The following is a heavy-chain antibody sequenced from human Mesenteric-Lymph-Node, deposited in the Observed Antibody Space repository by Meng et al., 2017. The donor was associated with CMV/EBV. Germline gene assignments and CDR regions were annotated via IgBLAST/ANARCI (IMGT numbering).Heavy chain of an antibody. CDR1: GFTFSSYA. V-gene: IGHV3-23*01. J-gene: IGHJ6*02. Sequence: GESLKISCAVSGFTFSSYAMSWVRQPPGKGLEWVSGIIGTGDSTYYADSVKGRFTISRDNSKNTLYLQMNSLRAEDTAVYYCARDDIVVVPAGNYYYYGMDVWGQGTTVTVSS. D-gene: IGHD2-2*01. CDR2: IIGTGDST. CDR3: ARDDIVVVPAGNYYYYGMDV.